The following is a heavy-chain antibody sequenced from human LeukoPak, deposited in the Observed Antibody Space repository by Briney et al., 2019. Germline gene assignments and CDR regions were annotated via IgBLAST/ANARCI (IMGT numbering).Heavy chain of an antibody. D-gene: IGHD2-8*01. CDR2: IYYSGST. CDR3: ARSRRTNGVCYTNYYYGMDV. J-gene: IGHJ6*02. V-gene: IGHV4-59*01. CDR1: GGSISSYY. Sequence: SETLSLTCTVSGGSISSYYWSWIRQPPGKGLEWIGYIYYSGSTNYNPSLKSRVTISVDTSKNQFSLKLSSVTAADTAVYYCARSRRTNGVCYTNYYYGMDVWGQGTTVTVSS.